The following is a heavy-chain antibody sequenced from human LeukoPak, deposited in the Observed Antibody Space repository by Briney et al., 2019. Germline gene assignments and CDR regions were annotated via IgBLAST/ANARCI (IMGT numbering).Heavy chain of an antibody. J-gene: IGHJ6*02. D-gene: IGHD5-18*01. V-gene: IGHV3-30*18. CDR3: AKIYSYDPRDGMDV. CDR1: GFTFSSYG. CDR2: ISYDGSNK. Sequence: GGSLRLSCAASGFTFSSYGMPWVRQAPGKGLEWVAVISYDGSNKYYADSVKGRFTISRDNSKNTLYLQMNSLRAEDTAVYYCAKIYSYDPRDGMDVWGQGTTVTVSS.